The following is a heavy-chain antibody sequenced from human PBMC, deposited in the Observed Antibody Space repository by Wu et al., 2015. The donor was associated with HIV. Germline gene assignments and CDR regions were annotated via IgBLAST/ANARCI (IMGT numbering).Heavy chain of an antibody. CDR3: ARGPRVGYYDSSGYFDY. J-gene: IGHJ4*02. CDR1: GGSFSGYY. CDR2: INHSGST. D-gene: IGHD3-22*01. Sequence: VQLQQWGAGLLKPSETLSLTCAVYGGSFSGYYWNWIRQPAEKGLEWIGEINHSGSTSYNPSLKSRVTISVDTSKNQFSLKLSSVTAADTAIYYCARGPRVGYYDSSGYFDYWGQGTLVTVSS. V-gene: IGHV4-34*01.